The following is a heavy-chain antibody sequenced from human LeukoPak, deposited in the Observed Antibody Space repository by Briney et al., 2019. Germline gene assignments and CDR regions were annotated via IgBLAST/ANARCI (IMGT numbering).Heavy chain of an antibody. CDR1: GGSISSSSYY. D-gene: IGHD6-6*01. CDR3: ARAVDKSSSAYFDY. CDR2: IYYSGST. V-gene: IGHV4-39*07. Sequence: SETLSLTCTVSGGSISSSSYYWGWIRQPPGKGLEWIGSIYYSGSTYYNLSLKSRVTISVDTSKNQFSLKLSSVTAADTAVYYCARAVDKSSSAYFDYWGQGTRVTVS. J-gene: IGHJ4*02.